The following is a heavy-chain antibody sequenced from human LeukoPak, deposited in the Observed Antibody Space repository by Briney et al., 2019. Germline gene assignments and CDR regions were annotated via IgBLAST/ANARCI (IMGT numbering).Heavy chain of an antibody. CDR2: FDPEDGET. Sequence: ASVKVSCKVSGYTLTELSMHWVRQAPGKGLEWMGGFDPEDGETIYAQRFQGRVTMTEDTSTDTAYMELSSLRSEDTAVYYCATGDRHSYGYLSYWGQGTLVTVSS. CDR3: ATGDRHSYGYLSY. J-gene: IGHJ4*02. D-gene: IGHD5-18*01. V-gene: IGHV1-24*01. CDR1: GYTLTELS.